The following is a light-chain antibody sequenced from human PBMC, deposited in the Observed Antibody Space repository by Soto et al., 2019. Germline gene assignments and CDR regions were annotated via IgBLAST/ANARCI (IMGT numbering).Light chain of an antibody. CDR3: QQYNNWPSIT. J-gene: IGKJ5*01. CDR2: GAS. Sequence: IDMAPSPGTLSLSPGERATLSCRASQSVRSNLAWYQQKPGQAPRLLIYGASTRATGIPVRFSGSGSGTEFTLTISSLQSEDFAVYYCQQYNNWPSITVGQGTRLEIK. CDR1: QSVRSN. V-gene: IGKV3D-15*01.